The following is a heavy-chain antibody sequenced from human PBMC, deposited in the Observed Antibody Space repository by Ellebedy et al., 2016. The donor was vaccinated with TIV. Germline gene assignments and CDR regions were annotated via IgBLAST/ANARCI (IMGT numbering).Heavy chain of an antibody. J-gene: IGHJ4*02. Sequence: GESLKISCVVSGFTFTNYGFTWVRQAPGKGLEWVSAISGGAGRTMYADSVKGRFTISRDNSRDTLYLQMNSLRAEDTAVYYCAADLRTSHGPPGYWGQGTLLTVSS. CDR2: ISGGAGRT. V-gene: IGHV3-23*01. CDR1: GFTFTNYG. CDR3: AADLRTSHGPPGY. D-gene: IGHD3-16*01.